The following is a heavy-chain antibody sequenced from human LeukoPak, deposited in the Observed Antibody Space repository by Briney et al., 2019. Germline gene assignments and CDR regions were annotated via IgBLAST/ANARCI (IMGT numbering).Heavy chain of an antibody. CDR2: MDPNSANT. V-gene: IGHV1-8*02. CDR3: ARDGDAFDI. CDR1: TSYX. Sequence: TSYXISWVRQAPGQGLEWMGWMDPNSANTGYAQKFQGRVTMTRNTSISTAYMELSSLRPEDTAVYYCARDGDAFDIWGQGTMVTVSS. D-gene: IGHD5-24*01. J-gene: IGHJ3*02.